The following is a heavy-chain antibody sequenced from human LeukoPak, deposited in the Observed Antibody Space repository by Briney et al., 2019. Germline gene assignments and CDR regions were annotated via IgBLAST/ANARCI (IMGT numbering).Heavy chain of an antibody. Sequence: ASVKVSCKASGYTFTSYYMHWVRQAPGQGLEWMGIINPSGGSTSYAQKFQGRVTMTRDMSTSTVYMELSSLRSEDTAVYYCARGYCSGGSCYGGIDYWGQGTLVTVSS. D-gene: IGHD2-15*01. J-gene: IGHJ4*02. CDR2: INPSGGST. CDR1: GYTFTSYY. V-gene: IGHV1-46*01. CDR3: ARGYCSGGSCYGGIDY.